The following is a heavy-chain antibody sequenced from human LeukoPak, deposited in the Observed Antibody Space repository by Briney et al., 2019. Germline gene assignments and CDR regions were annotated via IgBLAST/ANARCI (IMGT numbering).Heavy chain of an antibody. CDR1: GYTFTSYD. V-gene: IGHV1-8*03. D-gene: IGHD4-17*01. Sequence: ASVKVSCKASGYTFTSYDINWVRQATGQGLEWMGWMNPNSGNTGYAQKFQGRVTITRNTSISTAYMELSSLRSEDTAVYYCARKDGLRGAFGIWGQGTMVTVSS. J-gene: IGHJ3*02. CDR2: MNPNSGNT. CDR3: ARKDGLRGAFGI.